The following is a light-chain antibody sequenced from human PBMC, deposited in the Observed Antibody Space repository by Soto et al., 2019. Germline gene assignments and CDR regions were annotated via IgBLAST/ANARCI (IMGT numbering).Light chain of an antibody. V-gene: IGLV3-21*02. CDR3: QLWDSSAELLV. J-gene: IGLJ2*01. CDR2: DDT. Sequence: SYELTQPPSVSVAPGQTATVTCERNNIGSKRVHWYQQKPGQAPVLVVNDDTDRPSGIPERFSGSNSGNTATLTISGVEAGDEADYYCQLWDSSAELLVFGGGTKLTVL. CDR1: NIGSKR.